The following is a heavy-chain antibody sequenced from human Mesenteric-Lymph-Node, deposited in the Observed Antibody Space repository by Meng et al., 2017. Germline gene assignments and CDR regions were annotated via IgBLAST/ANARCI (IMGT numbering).Heavy chain of an antibody. V-gene: IGHV4-30-4*01. CDR3: ASFDHIPRRTYLDY. CDR2: IHHSERA. J-gene: IGHJ4*02. CDR1: GGAMSSGKDY. D-gene: IGHD2-21*01. Sequence: QVQLPESGAGLLQPLQTSEVTCNDAGGAMSSGKDYRSWMRPPPGQGVEWIRYIHHSERAYYIPSLTSRVSISVDTSKNHSSLIPDSMTAADTAVYSWASFDHIPRRTYLDYWGQGTLVTVSS.